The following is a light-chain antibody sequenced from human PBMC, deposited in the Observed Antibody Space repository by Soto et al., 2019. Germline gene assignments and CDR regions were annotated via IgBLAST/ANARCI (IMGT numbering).Light chain of an antibody. J-gene: IGKJ5*01. CDR2: ASS. Sequence: DIQLTQSPSFLSASVGDRVTISCRASQGISSYLAWYQQTPGKAPKLLIYASSTLQSGVPSRFSGSGSGTEFTLTIGSLQPEDFATYYCQQLNTFPVTFGQWTRLDI. CDR3: QQLNTFPVT. V-gene: IGKV1-9*01. CDR1: QGISSY.